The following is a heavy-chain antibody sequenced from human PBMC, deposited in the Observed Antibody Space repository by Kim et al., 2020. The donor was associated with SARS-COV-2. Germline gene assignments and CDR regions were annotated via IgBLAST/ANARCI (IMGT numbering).Heavy chain of an antibody. Sequence: SGTLSLTCTASGGSISSYYWSWIRQPPGKGLEWMGYIYYSGSTNYNPSLKSRVTISVDTSKNQFSLKLSSVTAADTTVDYCSLCMVRGGILFDPWGQGTL. V-gene: IGHV4-59*08. J-gene: IGHJ5*02. D-gene: IGHD3-10*01. CDR3: SLCMVRGGILFDP. CDR1: GGSISSYY. CDR2: IYYSGST.